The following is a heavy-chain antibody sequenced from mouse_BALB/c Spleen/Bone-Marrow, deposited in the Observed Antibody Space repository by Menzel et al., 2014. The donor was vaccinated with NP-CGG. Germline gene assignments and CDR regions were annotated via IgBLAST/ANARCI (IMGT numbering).Heavy chain of an antibody. V-gene: IGHV2-2*02. J-gene: IGHJ3*01. D-gene: IGHD2-3*01. Sequence: QVQLKQSGPGLVQPSQSLSITCTVSGFSLTSYGVHWVRQSPGKGLEWLGVIWSGGNTDYNAAFISRLSISKDNSKSQVFFKRNRLQANDTAIYYCAGNLGDGYSYAYWGQGTLVTVSA. CDR3: AGNLGDGYSYAY. CDR2: IWSGGNT. CDR1: GFSLTSYG.